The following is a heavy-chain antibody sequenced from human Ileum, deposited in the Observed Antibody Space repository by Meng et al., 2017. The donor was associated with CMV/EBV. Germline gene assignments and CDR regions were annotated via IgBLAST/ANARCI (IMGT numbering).Heavy chain of an antibody. V-gene: IGHV3-48*04. CDR1: AFTFSDDS. CDR2: ISSRSSTV. CDR3: ARGGRGNYYYYYGMDV. Sequence: GGSLRLSCVASAFTFSDDSMNWVRQAPGKGLEWVSYISSRSSTVHYADSVKGRFTISRDNANNSLYLQMNSLRAEDTALYYCARGGRGNYYYYYGMDVWGQGTTVTVSS. J-gene: IGHJ6*01. D-gene: IGHD3-16*01.